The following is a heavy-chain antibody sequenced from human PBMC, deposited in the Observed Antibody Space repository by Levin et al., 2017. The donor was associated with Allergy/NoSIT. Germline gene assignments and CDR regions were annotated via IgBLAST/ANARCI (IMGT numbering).Heavy chain of an antibody. CDR2: IIPILGIA. D-gene: IGHD5-24*01. V-gene: IGHV1-69*04. CDR1: GGTFSSYT. J-gene: IGHJ4*02. CDR3: ARDLRRGDGYNVDPGPG. Sequence: SVKVSCKASGGTFSSYTISWVRQAPGQGLEWMGRIIPILGIANYAQKFQGRVTITADKSTSTAYMELSSLRSEDTAVYYCARDLRRGDGYNVDPGPGWGQGTLVTVSS.